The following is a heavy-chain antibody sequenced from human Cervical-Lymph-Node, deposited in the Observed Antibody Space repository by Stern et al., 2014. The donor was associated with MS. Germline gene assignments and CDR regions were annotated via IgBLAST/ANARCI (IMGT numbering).Heavy chain of an antibody. D-gene: IGHD2-15*01. CDR2: ILPILHLP. CDR1: GGTFSSSYA. Sequence: VQLVESGAEVKTPGSSVKVSCKASGGTFSSSYAVSWVRQAPGQGLGWMGRILPILHLPIYAQRFQTRLTITADKSTGTVYMNLTNLTSEDTAVYYCARGTVSNRPAATLHNLFDPWGQGTLVTVSS. V-gene: IGHV1-69*09. J-gene: IGHJ5*02. CDR3: ARGTVSNRPAATLHNLFDP.